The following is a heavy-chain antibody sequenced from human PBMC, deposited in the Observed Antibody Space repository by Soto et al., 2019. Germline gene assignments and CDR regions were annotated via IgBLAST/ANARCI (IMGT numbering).Heavy chain of an antibody. CDR3: ATVLRFLEWLPRDYYYYGMDV. D-gene: IGHD3-3*01. J-gene: IGHJ6*02. CDR1: GGTFSSYA. CDR2: IIPIFGTA. Sequence: SVKVSCQASGGTFSSYAISWVRQAPGQGLEWMGGIIPIFGTANYAQKFQGRVTITADESTSTAYMELSSLRSEDTAVYYCATVLRFLEWLPRDYYYYGMDVWGQGTTVTVSS. V-gene: IGHV1-69*13.